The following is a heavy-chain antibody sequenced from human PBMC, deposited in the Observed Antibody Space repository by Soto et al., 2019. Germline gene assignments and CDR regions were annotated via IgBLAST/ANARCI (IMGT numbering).Heavy chain of an antibody. CDR2: IYWDDDK. V-gene: IGHV2-5*02. D-gene: IGHD3-10*02. CDR3: AHMFGTVSHLGY. J-gene: IGHJ4*02. Sequence: QITLKESGPTLVKPTQTLTLTCTFSGFSLTTSRVGVGWIRQPPGKALEWLALIYWDDDKRYSPSLRSRLTIPKATSKNPVVLTMTNMDPVDTATYYCAHMFGTVSHLGYWGQGTLVTVSS. CDR1: GFSLTTSRVG.